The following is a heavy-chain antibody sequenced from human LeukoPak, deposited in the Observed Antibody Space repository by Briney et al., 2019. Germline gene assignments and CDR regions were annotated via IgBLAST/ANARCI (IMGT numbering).Heavy chain of an antibody. D-gene: IGHD6-19*01. CDR3: AKDRYNSGWYPDAFDI. V-gene: IGHV3-30*02. J-gene: IGHJ3*02. CDR2: IRYDGSNK. Sequence: GGSLRLSCAASGFTFSSYGMHWVRQAPGKGLEWVAFIRYDGSNKYYADSVRGRFTISRDNSKNTLYLQMNSLRAEDTAVYYCAKDRYNSGWYPDAFDIWGQGTMVTVSS. CDR1: GFTFSSYG.